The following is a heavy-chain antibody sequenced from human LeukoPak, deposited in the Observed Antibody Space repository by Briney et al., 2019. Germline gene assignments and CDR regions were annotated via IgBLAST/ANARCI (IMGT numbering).Heavy chain of an antibody. CDR3: ARQGHGTPGEFDY. Sequence: GESLKISCMASGYTFSNYWIGWVRQMPGKGLEWMGIIYPGDSDTRYSPSFQGQVTISADKSISTAYLQWSSLKASDTAMYYCARQGHGTPGEFDYWGQGTLVTVSS. J-gene: IGHJ4*02. V-gene: IGHV5-51*01. CDR1: GYTFSNYW. D-gene: IGHD1/OR15-1a*01. CDR2: IYPGDSDT.